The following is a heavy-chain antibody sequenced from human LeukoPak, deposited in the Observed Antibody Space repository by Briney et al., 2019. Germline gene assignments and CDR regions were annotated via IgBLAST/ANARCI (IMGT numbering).Heavy chain of an antibody. CDR1: GFTVSSNY. Sequence: GGSLRLSCAASGFTVSSNYMSWVRQAPGKGLEWVSVLYSSGSTSYADSVKGRFTISRDTSENTLYLHMNSLRAEDTAVYYCARGSDIVRANRAPFDPWGQGTLVTVSS. CDR3: ARGSDIVRANRAPFDP. V-gene: IGHV3-53*01. CDR2: LYSSGST. D-gene: IGHD1-26*01. J-gene: IGHJ5*02.